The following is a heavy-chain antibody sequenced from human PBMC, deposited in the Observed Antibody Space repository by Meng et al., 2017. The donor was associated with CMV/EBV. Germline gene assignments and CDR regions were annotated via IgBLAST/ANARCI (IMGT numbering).Heavy chain of an antibody. CDR1: GFTFSSYS. V-gene: IGHV3-21*01. CDR2: ISSSSSYI. Sequence: GESLKISCAASGFTFSSYSMNWVRQAPGKGLEWVSSISSSSSYIYYADSVKGRFTISRDNAKNSLYLQMNSLRAEDTAVYYCASADAIVVVPAAILDYYYGIDVWGQGTTVTVSS. J-gene: IGHJ6*02. D-gene: IGHD2-2*01. CDR3: ASADAIVVVPAAILDYYYGIDV.